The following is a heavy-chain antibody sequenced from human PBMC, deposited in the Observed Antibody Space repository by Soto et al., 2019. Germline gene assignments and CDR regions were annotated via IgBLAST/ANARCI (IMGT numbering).Heavy chain of an antibody. CDR2: IWFDGSKQ. Sequence: QVHLVESGGGVVQPGRSLRLACAASGFTFSSYVMHWVRQSPGKGPEWVATIWFDGSKQYYADSVRDRFTISRNNPENTLYLQMNSLSAEDTAVYYGARTLYRNGIGEVFDCWGQGTLVTVSS. D-gene: IGHD2-21*01. J-gene: IGHJ4*02. CDR1: GFTFSSYV. V-gene: IGHV3-33*01. CDR3: ARTLYRNGIGEVFDC.